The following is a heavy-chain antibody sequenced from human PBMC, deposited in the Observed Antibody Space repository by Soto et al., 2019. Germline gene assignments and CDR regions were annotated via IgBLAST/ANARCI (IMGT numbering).Heavy chain of an antibody. V-gene: IGHV4-59*01. CDR1: GGSISSYY. CDR3: ARVAGGWFDP. Sequence: PSETLSLTCTVSGGSISSYYWSWIRQPPGKGLEWIGYIYYSGSTNYNPSLKSRVTISIDTSKNQFSLKLSSVTAADTAVYYCARVAGGWFDPWGQGTLVTSPQ. J-gene: IGHJ5*02. D-gene: IGHD2-15*01. CDR2: IYYSGST.